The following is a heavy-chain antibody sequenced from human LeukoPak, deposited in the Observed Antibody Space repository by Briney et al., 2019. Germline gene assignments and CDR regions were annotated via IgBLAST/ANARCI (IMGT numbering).Heavy chain of an antibody. J-gene: IGHJ4*02. CDR2: ISYDGSNK. CDR1: GFTFSSYG. CDR3: AKDEVKYYGSGSYSQLDF. D-gene: IGHD3-10*01. V-gene: IGHV3-30*18. Sequence: GGSLRLSCAASGFTFSSYGMHWVRQAPGKGLEWVAIISYDGSNKYYADSVKGRFTISRDNSKNTLYLQMNSLRAEDTAVYCCAKDEVKYYGSGSYSQLDFWGQGTLVTVSS.